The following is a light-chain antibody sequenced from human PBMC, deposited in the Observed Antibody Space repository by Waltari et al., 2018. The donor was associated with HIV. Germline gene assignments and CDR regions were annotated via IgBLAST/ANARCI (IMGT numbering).Light chain of an antibody. CDR3: QQYYDVPYT. CDR2: WAS. J-gene: IGKJ2*01. CDR1: QSILSTAGHSHY. V-gene: IGKV4-1*01. Sequence: DIVMTQSPDSLAVSLGERATINCKSSQSILSTAGHSHYLACSQQRPVQAPNLLIYWASTREAGVPDRFSGSGSGTDFTLTINSLQAEDVAVYYCQQYYDVPYTFGQGTKLDI.